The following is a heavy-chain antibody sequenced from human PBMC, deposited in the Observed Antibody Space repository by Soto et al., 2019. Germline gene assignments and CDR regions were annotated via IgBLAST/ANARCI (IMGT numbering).Heavy chain of an antibody. J-gene: IGHJ6*02. D-gene: IGHD2-2*01. CDR1: GYSFTSYW. V-gene: IGHV5-51*01. Sequence: GESLKISCKGSGYSFTSYWIGWVRQMPGKGLEWMGIIYPGDSDTRYSPSFQGQVTISADKSISTAYLQWSSLKASDTAMYYCARHPDIVVVPAASGGGMDVWGQGTTVTVSS. CDR3: ARHPDIVVVPAASGGGMDV. CDR2: IYPGDSDT.